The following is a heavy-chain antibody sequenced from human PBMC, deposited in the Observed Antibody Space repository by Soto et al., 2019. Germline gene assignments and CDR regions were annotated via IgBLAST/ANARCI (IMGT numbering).Heavy chain of an antibody. D-gene: IGHD3-16*01. Sequence: SETLSLTCTVSGVSISDTSYYWGWIRQPPGKRLEWIGSIYYSGNTYYNPSLKSRLTISVDSSKNQFSLNMTSVTAADPDVYYCARNGSFWGQGTLVTVSS. J-gene: IGHJ4*02. CDR1: GVSISDTSYY. CDR2: IYYSGNT. CDR3: ARNGSF. V-gene: IGHV4-39*01.